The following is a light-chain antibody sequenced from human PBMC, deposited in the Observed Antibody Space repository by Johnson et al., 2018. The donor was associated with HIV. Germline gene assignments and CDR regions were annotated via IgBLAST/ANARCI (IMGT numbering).Light chain of an antibody. V-gene: IGLV1-51*01. J-gene: IGLJ1*01. CDR2: DNN. CDR3: GTWDSSLSAHYV. Sequence: QPVLTQPPSVSAAPGQKVTISCSGSSSNIGNNYVSWYQQLPGTAPKLLISDNNKRPSGIPDRFSGSKSGTSATLGITGLQTGDEADYYCGTWDSSLSAHYVFGTGTKVNVL. CDR1: SSNIGNNY.